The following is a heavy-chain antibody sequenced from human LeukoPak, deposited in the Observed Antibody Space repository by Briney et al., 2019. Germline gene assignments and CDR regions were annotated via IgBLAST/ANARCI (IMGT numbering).Heavy chain of an antibody. CDR1: GGTFSSYA. CDR3: ARAPPYYDSSGYDPRTPYYYYGMDV. Sequence: ASVKVSCKASGGTFSSYAISWVRQAPGQGLEWMGRIIPILGIANYAQKFQGRVTITADKSTSTAYMELSSLRSEDTAVYYCARAPPYYDSSGYDPRTPYYYYGMDVWGQGTTVTVSS. CDR2: IIPILGIA. J-gene: IGHJ6*02. D-gene: IGHD3-22*01. V-gene: IGHV1-69*04.